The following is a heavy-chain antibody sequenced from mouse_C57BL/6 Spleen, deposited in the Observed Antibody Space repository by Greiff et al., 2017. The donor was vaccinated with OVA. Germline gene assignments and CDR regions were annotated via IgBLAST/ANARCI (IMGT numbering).Heavy chain of an antibody. V-gene: IGHV1-22*01. CDR1: GYTFTDYN. J-gene: IGHJ2*01. Sequence: VQLQQSGPELVKPGASVKMSCKASGYTFTDYNMHWVKQSHGKSLEWIGYINPNNGGTSYNQKFKGKATLTVNKSSSTAYMELRSLTSEDSAVYYCARPNYYGSRRGDYFDYWGQGTTLTVSS. CDR3: ARPNYYGSRRGDYFDY. CDR2: INPNNGGT. D-gene: IGHD1-1*01.